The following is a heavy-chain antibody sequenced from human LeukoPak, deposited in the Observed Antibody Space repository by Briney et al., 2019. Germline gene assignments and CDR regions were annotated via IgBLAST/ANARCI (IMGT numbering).Heavy chain of an antibody. Sequence: PGGSLRLSCAASGFTFSSYSMNWVRQAPGKGLEWVSSISSSSSYIYYADSVKGRFTISRDNAKNSLYLQMNSLRAEDTAVYYCARNGGSFWGAFDIWGQGTMVTVSS. V-gene: IGHV3-21*01. CDR3: ARNGGSFWGAFDI. J-gene: IGHJ3*02. D-gene: IGHD1-26*01. CDR1: GFTFSSYS. CDR2: ISSSSSYI.